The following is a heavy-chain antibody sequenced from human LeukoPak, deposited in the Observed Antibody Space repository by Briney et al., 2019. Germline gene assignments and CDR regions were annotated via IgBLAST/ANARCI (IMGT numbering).Heavy chain of an antibody. CDR1: GYTFISYG. Sequence: GASLKVSCKASGYTFISYGISWVRQAPGQGPEWMGWISTYNGKADYAQKLQGRVTMTTDISTSTAHMEVRSLRSDDTAVYYCARGSWPYYFDYWGQGTLVTVSS. CDR2: ISTYNGKA. D-gene: IGHD6-13*01. CDR3: ARGSWPYYFDY. J-gene: IGHJ4*02. V-gene: IGHV1-18*01.